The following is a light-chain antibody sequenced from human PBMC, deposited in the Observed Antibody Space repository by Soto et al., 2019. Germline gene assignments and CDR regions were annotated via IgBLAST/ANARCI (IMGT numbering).Light chain of an antibody. CDR1: QSVSSSY. CDR3: QQYGSSPQFT. J-gene: IGKJ3*01. Sequence: EIVLTQSPGTLSLSPGERATLSCRASQSVSSSYLAWYQQKPGQAPRLLIYGASSRATGIPDRFSGSGSGTDFTLTISRLEPEDFAVYYCQQYGSSPQFTFCPGTKVIS. CDR2: GAS. V-gene: IGKV3-20*01.